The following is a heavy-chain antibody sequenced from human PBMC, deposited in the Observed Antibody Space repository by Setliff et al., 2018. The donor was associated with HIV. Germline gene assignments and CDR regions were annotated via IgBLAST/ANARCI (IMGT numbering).Heavy chain of an antibody. V-gene: IGHV1-69*05. J-gene: IGHJ4*02. CDR1: GDTLSIHP. Sequence: SVKVSCKASGDTLSIHPISWVRQAPGRGLDWMGGIIPAFGTANYAQKFQGRVTITRDTSANTANMELSSLRSEDTAVYYCAREPAGSGSGSFGFWGQGTLVTVSS. CDR3: AREPAGSGSGSFGF. CDR2: IIPAFGTA. D-gene: IGHD3-10*01.